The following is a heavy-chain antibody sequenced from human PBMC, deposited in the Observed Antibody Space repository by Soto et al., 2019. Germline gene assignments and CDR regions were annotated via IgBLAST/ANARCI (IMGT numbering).Heavy chain of an antibody. CDR2: ISYDGSNK. V-gene: IGHV3-30*18. CDR3: AKDILSSGWYGAFDY. CDR1: GFTFSSYG. Sequence: PGGSLRLSCAASGFTFSSYGMHWVRQAPGKGLEWVAVISYDGSNKYYADSVKGRFTISRDNSKNTLYLQMNSLRAEDTAVYYCAKDILSSGWYGAFDYWGQGTLVTVSS. D-gene: IGHD6-19*01. J-gene: IGHJ4*02.